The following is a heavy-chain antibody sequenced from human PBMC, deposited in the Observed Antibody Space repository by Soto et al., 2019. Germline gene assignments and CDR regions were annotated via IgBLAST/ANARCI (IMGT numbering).Heavy chain of an antibody. D-gene: IGHD1-1*01. CDR1: GGSISSYY. Sequence: SETLSLTCTVSGGSISSYYWSWIRQPPGKGLEWIGYIYYSGSTNYNPSLKSRVTISVDTSKNQFSLKLSSVTAADTAVYYCARGGTSLYHWFDPWGQGTLATVS. V-gene: IGHV4-59*12. CDR3: ARGGTSLYHWFDP. CDR2: IYYSGST. J-gene: IGHJ5*02.